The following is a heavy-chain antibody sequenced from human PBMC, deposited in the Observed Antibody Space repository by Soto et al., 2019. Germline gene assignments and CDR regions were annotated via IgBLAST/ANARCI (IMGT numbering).Heavy chain of an antibody. Sequence: QITLKESGPTLVKPTQTLTLTCTFSGFSLSTSGVGVGWIRQPPGKALEWLALIYWDDDKRYSPSLKSRLTITKDTSKNQAVPNITNMDPVDTATYYCAHSPLVVRGTNEALNWFDPWGQGTLVTVSS. J-gene: IGHJ5*02. CDR1: GFSLSTSGVG. D-gene: IGHD3-10*01. CDR2: IYWDDDK. CDR3: AHSPLVVRGTNEALNWFDP. V-gene: IGHV2-5*02.